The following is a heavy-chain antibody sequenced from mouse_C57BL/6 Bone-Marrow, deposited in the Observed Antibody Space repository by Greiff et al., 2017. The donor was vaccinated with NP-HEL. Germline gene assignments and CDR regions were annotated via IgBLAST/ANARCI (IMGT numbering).Heavy chain of an antibody. J-gene: IGHJ1*03. Sequence: QVQLKESGPGLVQPSQSLSITCTVSGFSLTSYGVHWVRQSPGKGLEWLGVIWRGGSTDYNAAFMSRLSITKDNSKSQVFFKMNSLQADDTAIYYCSKSTMVPYWYFDVWGTGTTVTVSS. D-gene: IGHD2-1*01. CDR2: IWRGGST. CDR3: SKSTMVPYWYFDV. CDR1: GFSLTSYG. V-gene: IGHV2-5*01.